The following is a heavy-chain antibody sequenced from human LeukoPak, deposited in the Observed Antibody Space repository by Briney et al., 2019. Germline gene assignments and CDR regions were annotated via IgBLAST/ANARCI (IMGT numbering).Heavy chain of an antibody. CDR3: AKSQAGVNAPLDY. D-gene: IGHD3-10*01. CDR1: GFAFSTYA. V-gene: IGHV3-23*01. CDR2: ISGSGDRT. J-gene: IGHJ4*02. Sequence: GGSLRLSCAVSGFAFSTYAMTWVRQAPGKGLEWVSVISGSGDRTFNPDSVQGRFTISRDNSKNTLYLQMNSLRGDDTAIYYCAKSQAGVNAPLDYWGQGTLVTVSS.